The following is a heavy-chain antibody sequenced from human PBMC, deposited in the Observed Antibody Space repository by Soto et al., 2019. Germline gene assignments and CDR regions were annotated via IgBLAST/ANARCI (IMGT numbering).Heavy chain of an antibody. CDR1: GFTFSNAW. J-gene: IGHJ4*02. CDR3: TARSHCSSTSCYTDY. Sequence: GGSLRLSCAASGFTFSNAWMSWVRQAPGKGLEWVGRIKSKTDGGTTDYAAPVKGRFTISRDDSKNTLYLQMNSLKTEDTAVYYCTARSHCSSTSCYTDYWGQGTLVTVSS. D-gene: IGHD2-2*02. CDR2: IKSKTDGGTT. V-gene: IGHV3-15*01.